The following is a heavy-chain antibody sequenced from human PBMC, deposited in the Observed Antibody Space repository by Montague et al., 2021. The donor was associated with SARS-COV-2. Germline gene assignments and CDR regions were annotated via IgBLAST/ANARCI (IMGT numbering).Heavy chain of an antibody. D-gene: IGHD4-17*01. CDR3: ARENTVTTFGGPYYIDS. Sequence: SETLSLTCIVSGSSVRSYYWSWIRQPPGKGLEWIGYIYDSGSTDYNPSLKSRATISVDTSKNQFSLKLSSVTAADTAAYYCARENTVTTFGGPYYIDSWGQGTLVTVS. V-gene: IGHV4-59*02. J-gene: IGHJ4*02. CDR1: GSSVRSYY. CDR2: IYDSGST.